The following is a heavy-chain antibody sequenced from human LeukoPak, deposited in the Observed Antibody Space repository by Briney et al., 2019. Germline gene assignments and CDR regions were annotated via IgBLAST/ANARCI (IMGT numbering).Heavy chain of an antibody. CDR1: GFTFSSYE. J-gene: IGHJ3*02. Sequence: GGSLRLSCAASGFTFSSYEMNWVRQAPGKGLEWVSYISSSGSTIYYADSVKGRFTISRDNAKNSLYLQMNSLRAEDTAVYYCAKDPGWFAFDIWGQGTMVTVSS. D-gene: IGHD2-15*01. CDR3: AKDPGWFAFDI. V-gene: IGHV3-48*03. CDR2: ISSSGSTI.